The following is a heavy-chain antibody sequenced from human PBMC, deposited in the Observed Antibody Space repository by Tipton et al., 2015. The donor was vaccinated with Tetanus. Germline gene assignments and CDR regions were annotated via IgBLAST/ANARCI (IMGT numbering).Heavy chain of an antibody. V-gene: IGHV3-7*01. CDR1: GFTFSSYW. J-gene: IGHJ4*02. Sequence: SLRLSCAASGFTFSSYWMSWVRQAPGKGLEWVANVKQDGSEKYYVYSVKGRFTISRDNAKNSLYLQMCSLRAEDTAVYYCARDLGFGDYGQDYWGQGTLVTVSS. CDR2: VKQDGSEK. CDR3: ARDLGFGDYGQDY. D-gene: IGHD4-17*01.